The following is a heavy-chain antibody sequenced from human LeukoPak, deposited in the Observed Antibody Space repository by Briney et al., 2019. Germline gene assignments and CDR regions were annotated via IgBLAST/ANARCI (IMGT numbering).Heavy chain of an antibody. CDR3: AREKIHFDSSGDYFDYYFYMDV. V-gene: IGHV3-30*04. CDR1: GFTFSSYA. J-gene: IGHJ6*03. D-gene: IGHD3-22*01. CDR2: ISSDGSNK. Sequence: GGSLRLSCAASGFTFSSYAMHWVRQAPGKGLEWVAVISSDGSNKYYADSMKGRFTISRDNSKNTLYLQMNSLRGEDTAVYSCAREKIHFDSSGDYFDYYFYMDVWGKGTTVTISS.